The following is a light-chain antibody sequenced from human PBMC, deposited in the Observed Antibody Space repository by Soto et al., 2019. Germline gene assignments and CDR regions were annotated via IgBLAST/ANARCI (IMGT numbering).Light chain of an antibody. CDR2: EVS. V-gene: IGLV2-14*01. CDR1: NSDIGDYNF. Sequence: QSALTQPASVSGSPGQSITISCIGTNSDIGDYNFVSWYQQLPGKAPKLIISEVSNRPSGVSTRFSGSKSGNTASLTISGLQPEDEADYYCSSYSTIGAEVHFGGGTKLTVL. CDR3: SSYSTIGAEVH. J-gene: IGLJ2*01.